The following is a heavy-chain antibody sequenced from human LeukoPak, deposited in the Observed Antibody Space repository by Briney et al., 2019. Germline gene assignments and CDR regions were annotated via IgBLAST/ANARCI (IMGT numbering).Heavy chain of an antibody. CDR3: VRMVAAAVYLDY. V-gene: IGHV1-46*01. CDR1: GYTFTSYY. Sequence: ASVKVSCKASGYTFTSYYMHWVRQAPGQGLEWMGIINPSGGSTSYAQKLQGRVTMTRDTSTSTVYMELSSLRSEDTAVYYCVRMVAAAVYLDYWGQGTLVTVSS. D-gene: IGHD6-13*01. CDR2: INPSGGST. J-gene: IGHJ4*02.